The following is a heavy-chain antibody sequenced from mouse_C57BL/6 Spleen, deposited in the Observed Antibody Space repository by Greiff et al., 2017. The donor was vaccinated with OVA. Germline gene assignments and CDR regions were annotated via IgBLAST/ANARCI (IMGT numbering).Heavy chain of an antibody. Sequence: DVQLVESGGGLVQPGGSMKLSCVASGFTFSNYWMNWVRQSPEKGLEWVAQIRLKSDNYATHYAESVKGRFTISRDDSKSSVYLQMNNLRAEDTGIYYCTAVYYGYDAWFAYWGQGTLVTVSA. J-gene: IGHJ3*01. CDR3: TAVYYGYDAWFAY. CDR2: IRLKSDNYAT. CDR1: GFTFSNYW. D-gene: IGHD2-2*01. V-gene: IGHV6-3*01.